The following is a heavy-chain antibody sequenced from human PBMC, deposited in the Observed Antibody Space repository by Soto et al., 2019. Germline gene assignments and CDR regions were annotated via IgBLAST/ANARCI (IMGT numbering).Heavy chain of an antibody. Sequence: QVQLQESGPGLVKPSETLSLTCTVTGGTISGYYWSWIRQAPGKGLEWIAYIYNSGTTNYNPALKSRVTISEDSSKNEISLKRSPVTAADTAVYYWARHRRTTVGKFYFDSWGQGALVTVSS. CDR1: GGTISGYY. CDR2: IYNSGTT. V-gene: IGHV4-59*08. D-gene: IGHD4-4*01. CDR3: ARHRRTTVGKFYFDS. J-gene: IGHJ4*02.